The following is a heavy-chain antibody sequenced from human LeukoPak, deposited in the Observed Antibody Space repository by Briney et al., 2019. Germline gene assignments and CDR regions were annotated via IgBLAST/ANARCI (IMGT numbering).Heavy chain of an antibody. CDR2: INPNSGDT. J-gene: IGHJ4*02. D-gene: IGHD6-19*01. CDR1: GYIFTGYY. V-gene: IGHV1-2*02. CDR3: ARGGGVAVAGSFY. Sequence: ASVKVSCKASGYIFTGYYIHWVRQAPGQGLGWMGWINPNSGDTKYAQKFQGRVTMTRDTSISTAHMELSRLTSDDTAVYYCARGGGVAVAGSFYWGQGTLVTVSA.